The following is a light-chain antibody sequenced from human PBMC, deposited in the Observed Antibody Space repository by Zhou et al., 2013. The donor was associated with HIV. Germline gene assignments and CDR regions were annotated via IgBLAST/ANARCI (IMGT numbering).Light chain of an antibody. Sequence: DIQMTQSPSSLSASVGDKVTITCRASRGIGHFLAWYQQRPGRAPKLLIYDASSLHSGVPSRFSGSGSGTDFTLTISGLQPEDVATYYCQNFDRAPRTFGQGT. CDR1: RGIGHF. CDR2: DAS. V-gene: IGKV1-27*01. J-gene: IGKJ1*01. CDR3: QNFDRAPRT.